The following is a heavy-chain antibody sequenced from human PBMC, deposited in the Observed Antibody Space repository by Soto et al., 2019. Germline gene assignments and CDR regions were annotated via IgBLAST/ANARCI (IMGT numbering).Heavy chain of an antibody. Sequence: ASVKVSCKASGYTFTSYGISRVRQAPGQGLEWMGWISAYNGNTNYAQKLQGRVTMTTDTSTSTAYMELRSLRSDDTAVYYCARGLPLWGQQLSLGWFDPWGQGTLVTVSS. CDR3: ARGLPLWGQQLSLGWFDP. J-gene: IGHJ5*02. CDR2: ISAYNGNT. V-gene: IGHV1-18*04. CDR1: GYTFTSYG. D-gene: IGHD6-13*01.